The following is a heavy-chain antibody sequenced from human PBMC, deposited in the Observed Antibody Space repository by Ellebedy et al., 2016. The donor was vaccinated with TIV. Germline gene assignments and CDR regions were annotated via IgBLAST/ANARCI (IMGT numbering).Heavy chain of an antibody. D-gene: IGHD3-10*01. CDR2: IDHSGSV. J-gene: IGHJ4*02. V-gene: IGHV4-34*01. CDR3: ARGLGDYYGSGTYFDVDY. Sequence: MPSETLSLTCAVYGGPFSGFYWSWIRQPPGKGLEWIGEIDHSGSVNHNPSLKSRVTISGDTSKSQFSLNLKSVTAADTAVYYCARGLGDYYGSGTYFDVDYWGQGILVTVSS. CDR1: GGPFSGFY.